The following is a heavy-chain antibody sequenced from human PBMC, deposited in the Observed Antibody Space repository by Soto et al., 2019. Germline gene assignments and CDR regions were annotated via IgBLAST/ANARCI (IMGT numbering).Heavy chain of an antibody. D-gene: IGHD6-13*01. CDR1: GGSFSGYY. V-gene: IGHV4-34*01. Sequence: QVQLQQWGAGLLKPSETLSLTCAVYGGSFSGYYWSWIRQPPGKGLEWIGEINHSGSTNYNPSLKSRVTTSVDTPKNQFSLKLSSVTAADTAVYYCARGRYSSSWANWFDPWGQGTLVTVSS. CDR2: INHSGST. CDR3: ARGRYSSSWANWFDP. J-gene: IGHJ5*02.